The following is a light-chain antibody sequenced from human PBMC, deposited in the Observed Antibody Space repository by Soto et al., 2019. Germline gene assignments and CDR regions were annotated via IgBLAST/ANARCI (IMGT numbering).Light chain of an antibody. V-gene: IGKV3-20*01. CDR3: QQYVSSPRT. CDR2: GAS. Sequence: EIVLTQSPGTLSLSPGERATLSCRASQSVNNNYLAWYQQQPGQAPRLLIYGASSRAPGIPDRFSGSGSGTDFTLTSSTRDPEDFAVYYCQQYVSSPRTVGQGTKLEIK. J-gene: IGKJ1*01. CDR1: QSVNNNY.